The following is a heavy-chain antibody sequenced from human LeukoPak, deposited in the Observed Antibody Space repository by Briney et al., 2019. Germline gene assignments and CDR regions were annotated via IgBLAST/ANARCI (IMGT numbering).Heavy chain of an antibody. Sequence: SETLSLTCTASDGSVSSSSYYWGWIRQPPGKGLEWIGSDYYSGITYYNPSLKGRLTISVDTSKNQFSLKLSSVTAADTAVYYCARQIAASRWAFDVWGQGTVVTVSS. J-gene: IGHJ3*01. CDR2: DYYSGIT. CDR3: ARQIAASRWAFDV. D-gene: IGHD6-13*01. V-gene: IGHV4-39*01. CDR1: DGSVSSSSYY.